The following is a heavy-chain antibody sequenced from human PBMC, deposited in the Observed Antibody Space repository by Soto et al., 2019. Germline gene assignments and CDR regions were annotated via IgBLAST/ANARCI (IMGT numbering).Heavy chain of an antibody. CDR1: GGSISSYY. Sequence: PSETLSLTCTVSGGSISSYYWSWIRQPPGKGLEWIGYIYYSGSTNYNPSLKSRVTISVDTSKNQFSLKLSSVTAADTAVYYCAREGERIPLQWFGELPSRGMDVWGQGTTVTVSS. CDR2: IYYSGST. J-gene: IGHJ6*02. V-gene: IGHV4-59*01. D-gene: IGHD3-10*01. CDR3: AREGERIPLQWFGELPSRGMDV.